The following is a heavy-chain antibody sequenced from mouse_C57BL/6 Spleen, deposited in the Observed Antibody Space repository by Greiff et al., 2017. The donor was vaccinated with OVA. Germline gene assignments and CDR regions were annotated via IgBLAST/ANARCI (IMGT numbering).Heavy chain of an antibody. CDR3: ASVYDVYYGNYAMDY. V-gene: IGHV2-2*01. Sequence: QVQLKQSGPGLVQPSQSLSITCTVSGFSLTSYGVHWVRQSPGKGLEWLGVIWSGGSTDYNAAFISRLSISKDNSKSQVFFKMNSLQADDTAIYYCASVYDVYYGNYAMDYWGQGTSVTVSS. D-gene: IGHD2-3*01. CDR2: IWSGGST. J-gene: IGHJ4*01. CDR1: GFSLTSYG.